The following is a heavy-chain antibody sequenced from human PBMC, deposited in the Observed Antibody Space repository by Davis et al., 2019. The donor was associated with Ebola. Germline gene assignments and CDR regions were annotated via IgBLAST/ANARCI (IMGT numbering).Heavy chain of an antibody. CDR2: ISAYNGNT. Sequence: ASVTVSCKASGYTFTNYYMHWVRQAPGQGLEWMGWISAYNGNTNYAQKRQGRVTMTTDTSTSTAYMELRSLRSDDTAVYYCARLTTDSSGWYFYAMDVWGIGTTVTVSS. D-gene: IGHD6-19*01. J-gene: IGHJ6*04. CDR1: GYTFTNYY. CDR3: ARLTTDSSGWYFYAMDV. V-gene: IGHV1-18*04.